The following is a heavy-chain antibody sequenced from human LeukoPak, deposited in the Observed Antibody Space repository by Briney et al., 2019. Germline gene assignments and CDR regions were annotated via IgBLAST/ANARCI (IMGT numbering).Heavy chain of an antibody. CDR1: GFTFSSYW. CDR3: ARGGIAVAGYFDY. J-gene: IGHJ4*02. CDR2: INSDGSST. Sequence: GGSLRLSWAASGFTFSSYWMHWVRQAPGKGLVWVSRINSDGSSTSYADSVKGRFTISRDNAKNTLYLQMNSLRAEDTAVYYCARGGIAVAGYFDYWGQGTLVTVSS. V-gene: IGHV3-74*01. D-gene: IGHD6-19*01.